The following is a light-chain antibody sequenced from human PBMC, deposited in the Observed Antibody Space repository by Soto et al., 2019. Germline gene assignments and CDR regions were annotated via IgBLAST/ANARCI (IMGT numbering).Light chain of an antibody. CDR2: LGS. J-gene: IGKJ5*01. CDR1: QSLLHSNGYNY. V-gene: IGKV2-28*01. CDR3: MQALQTPIT. Sequence: DIVMTQSPLSLPVTPGEPASISCRSSQSLLHSNGYNYLDWYLQKPGQSPQLLIYLGSTRASVVPDRFSVSGSGTDFTLRISRVEAEDVGVYYCMQALQTPITFGQGTRLEIK.